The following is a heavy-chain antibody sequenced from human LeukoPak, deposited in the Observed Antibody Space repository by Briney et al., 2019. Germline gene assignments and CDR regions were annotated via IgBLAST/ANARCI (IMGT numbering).Heavy chain of an antibody. CDR3: ARDDYDILTGYFPFDY. D-gene: IGHD3-9*01. J-gene: IGHJ4*02. CDR1: GGTFSTHP. CDR2: ISAYNGNT. V-gene: IGHV1-18*01. Sequence: GASVKVSCKASGGTFSTHPISWVRQAPGQGLEWMGWISAYNGNTNYAQKLQGRVTMTTDTSTSTAYMELRSLRSDDTAVYYCARDDYDILTGYFPFDYWGQGTLVTVSS.